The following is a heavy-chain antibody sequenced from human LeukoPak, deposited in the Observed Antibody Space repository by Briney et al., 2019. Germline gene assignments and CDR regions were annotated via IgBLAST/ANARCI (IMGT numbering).Heavy chain of an antibody. Sequence: ASVKVSCKASGYTFTSYDINWVRQATGQGLEWMGLINPTGDTTIYAQKFQGRVTMTRDMSTNTVYMELSSLRSEDTAVYFCARGEDCGGDCYLDYWGQGTLVTVSS. V-gene: IGHV1-46*01. J-gene: IGHJ4*02. D-gene: IGHD2-21*02. CDR2: INPTGDTT. CDR1: GYTFTSYD. CDR3: ARGEDCGGDCYLDY.